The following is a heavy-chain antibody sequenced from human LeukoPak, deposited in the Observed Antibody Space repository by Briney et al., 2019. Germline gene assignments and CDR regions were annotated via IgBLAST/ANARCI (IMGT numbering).Heavy chain of an antibody. Sequence: ESGPTLVNPTQTLTLTCSLSGVSLSTSGVGVGWIRHPPGKALEWLALIYWDDDSRYSPSLKSRLTIAKDTSKNQVVLTLTNMDSVDTATYYCAHSQVFSYGSFHDAYDIWGLGMLVTVSS. CDR2: IYWDDDS. D-gene: IGHD5-18*01. CDR1: GVSLSTSGVG. V-gene: IGHV2-5*02. CDR3: AHSQVFSYGSFHDAYDI. J-gene: IGHJ3*02.